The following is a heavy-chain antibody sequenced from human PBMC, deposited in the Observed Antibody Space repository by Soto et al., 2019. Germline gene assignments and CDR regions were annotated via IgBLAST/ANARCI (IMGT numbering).Heavy chain of an antibody. CDR3: AREMGLDDCWSGYYRVDY. J-gene: IGHJ4*02. CDR1: GYTFTSYG. D-gene: IGHD3-3*01. V-gene: IGHV1-18*01. CDR2: ISAYNGNT. Sequence: ASVKVSCKASGYTFTSYGISWVRQAPGQGLEWMGWISAYNGNTNYAQKLQGRVTMTTDTSTSTAYMELRSLRSDDTAVYYCAREMGLDDCWSGYYRVDYWGQGTLVTVSS.